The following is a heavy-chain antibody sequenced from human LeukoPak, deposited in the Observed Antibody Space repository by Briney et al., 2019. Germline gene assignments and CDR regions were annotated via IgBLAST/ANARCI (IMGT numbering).Heavy chain of an antibody. CDR3: ARFGYYYYMDA. CDR1: GGSISSGSYY. J-gene: IGHJ6*03. Sequence: SQTLSLTCTVSGGSISSGSYYWSWIRQPAGKGLEWIGRIYTSGSTNYNPSLKSRVTISVDTSKNQFSLKLSSVTAADTAVYYCARFGYYYYMDAWGKGTTVTVSS. V-gene: IGHV4-61*02. CDR2: IYTSGST. D-gene: IGHD3-10*01.